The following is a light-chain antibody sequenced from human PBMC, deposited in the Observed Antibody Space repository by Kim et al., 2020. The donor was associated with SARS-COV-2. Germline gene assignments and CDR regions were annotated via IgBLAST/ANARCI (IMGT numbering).Light chain of an antibody. CDR3: SSYTSISTLV. CDR2: DVS. J-gene: IGLJ3*02. Sequence: GDSITISCTGTSSDVGADNLVSWDQQHPGKAPKLRIYDVSNRPSGVSNRFSVSKSVNTAFLIISGLQAEDEADYYCSSYTSISTLVFGGGTQLTVL. CDR1: SSDVGADNL. V-gene: IGLV2-14*03.